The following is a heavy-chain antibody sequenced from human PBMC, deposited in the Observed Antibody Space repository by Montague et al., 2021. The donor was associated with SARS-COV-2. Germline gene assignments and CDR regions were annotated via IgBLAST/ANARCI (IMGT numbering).Heavy chain of an antibody. Sequence: SLRLSCAASGFTFSNYDMNWVRQAPGKGPEWISYISTSAYTTSYVVSVKGRFTISRDNGKNSLYLQMNSPRVEYTAVYYFTRDYRSIVGDGLDIWGQGTKVTVSS. CDR1: GFTFSNYD. CDR2: ISTSAYTT. CDR3: TRDYRSIVGDGLDI. J-gene: IGHJ3*02. V-gene: IGHV3-48*03. D-gene: IGHD3-16*02.